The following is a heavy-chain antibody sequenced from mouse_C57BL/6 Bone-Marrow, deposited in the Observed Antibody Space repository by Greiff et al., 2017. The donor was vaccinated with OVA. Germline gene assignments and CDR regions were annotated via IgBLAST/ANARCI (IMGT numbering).Heavy chain of an antibody. V-gene: IGHV1-52*01. CDR3: ASIGY. J-gene: IGHJ2*01. Sequence: QVQLQQPGAELVRPGSSVKLSCKASGYTFTSYWMHWVKQRPIQGLEWIGNIDPSDSDTHYNQKFKDKATLTGDKSSSPAYMQLSSLTSEDSAVYYCASIGYWGQGTTLTVSS. CDR2: IDPSDSDT. CDR1: GYTFTSYW.